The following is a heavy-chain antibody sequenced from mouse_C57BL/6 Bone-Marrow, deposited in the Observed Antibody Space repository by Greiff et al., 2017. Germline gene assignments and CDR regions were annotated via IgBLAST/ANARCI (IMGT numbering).Heavy chain of an antibody. V-gene: IGHV1-42*01. Sequence: EVKLMESGPELVKPGASVKISCKASGYSFTGYYMNWVKQSPEKSLEWIGEINPSTGGTTYNQKFKAKATLTVDKSSSTAYMQLKSLTSEDSAVYYCARRGYFDVWGTGTTVTVSS. CDR3: ARRGYFDV. CDR1: GYSFTGYY. J-gene: IGHJ1*03. CDR2: INPSTGGT.